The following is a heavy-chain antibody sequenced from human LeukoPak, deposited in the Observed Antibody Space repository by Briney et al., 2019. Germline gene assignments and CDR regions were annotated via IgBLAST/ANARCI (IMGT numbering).Heavy chain of an antibody. CDR1: GYSFTSYW. D-gene: IGHD4-17*01. CDR2: IYPGDSDT. Sequence: ASVKISCKGSGYSFTSYWIGWVRQMPGKGLEGMGIIYPGDSDTRYTPSFQGQVTISADKSISTAYLQWSSLKASDTAMYYCARRIDYGDYYYFDYWGQGTLVTVSS. CDR3: ARRIDYGDYYYFDY. V-gene: IGHV5-51*01. J-gene: IGHJ4*02.